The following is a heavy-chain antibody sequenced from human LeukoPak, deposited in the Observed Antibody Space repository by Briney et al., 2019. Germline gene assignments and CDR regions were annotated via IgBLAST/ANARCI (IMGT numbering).Heavy chain of an antibody. J-gene: IGHJ4*01. D-gene: IGHD3-22*01. CDR2: INHSGST. Sequence: PSETLSLTCAVYGGSFSGYYWSWIRQPPGKGLEWIGEINHSGSTNYNPSLKSRVTMSVDTSKNQFSLKLSSVTAADTAVYYCARDTYYYDSSSYYVSNYGSQG. V-gene: IGHV4-34*01. CDR1: GGSFSGYY. CDR3: ARDTYYYDSSSYYVSNY.